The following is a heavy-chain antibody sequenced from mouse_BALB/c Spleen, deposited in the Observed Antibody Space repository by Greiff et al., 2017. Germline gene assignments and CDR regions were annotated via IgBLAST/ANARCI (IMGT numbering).Heavy chain of an antibody. Sequence: VQLQQPGAELVKPGTSVKLSCKASGYNFTSYWINWVKLRPGQGLEWIGDIYPGSGSTNYNEKFKSKATLTVDTSSSTAYMQLSSLASEDSALYYCARRFITTATNDYWGQGTTLTVSS. J-gene: IGHJ2*01. V-gene: IGHV1-55*01. CDR3: ARRFITTATNDY. CDR2: IYPGSGST. D-gene: IGHD1-2*01. CDR1: GYNFTSYW.